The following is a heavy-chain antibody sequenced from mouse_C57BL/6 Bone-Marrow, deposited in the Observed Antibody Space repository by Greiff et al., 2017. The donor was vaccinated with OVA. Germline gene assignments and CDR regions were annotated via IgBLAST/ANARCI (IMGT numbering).Heavy chain of an antibody. J-gene: IGHJ1*03. CDR2: IYPGSGNT. Sequence: VQLQQSGAELVRPGASVKLSCKASGYTFTDSWMNWVKQRPGQGLEWIARIYPGSGNTNYNEKFKGKATLTADKSSSTASMQLSSLTSTDSAVLFGARGDGYGCDYRGRGTGITVT. D-gene: IGHD2-13*01. V-gene: IGHV1-76*01. CDR1: GYTFTDSW. CDR3: ARGDGYGCDYRG.